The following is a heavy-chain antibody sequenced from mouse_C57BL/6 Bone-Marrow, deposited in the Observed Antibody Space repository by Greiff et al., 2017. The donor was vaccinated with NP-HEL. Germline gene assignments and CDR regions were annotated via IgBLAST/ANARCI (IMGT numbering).Heavy chain of an antibody. CDR3: ARVQLRLRYFDY. CDR2: IYPRSGNT. CDR1: GYTFTSYG. Sequence: QVQLKESGAELARPGASVKLSCKASGYTFTSYGISWVKQRTGQGLEWIGEIYPRSGNTYYNEKFKGKATLTADKSSSTAYMELRSLTSEDSAVYFCARVQLRLRYFDYWGQGTTLTVSS. J-gene: IGHJ2*01. V-gene: IGHV1-81*01. D-gene: IGHD3-2*02.